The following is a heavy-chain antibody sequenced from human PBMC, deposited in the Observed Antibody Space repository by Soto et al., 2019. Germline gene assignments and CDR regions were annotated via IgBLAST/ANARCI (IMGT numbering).Heavy chain of an antibody. CDR3: AGYCSSSICPQDHYFGLEV. CDR2: ISDGGST. J-gene: IGHJ6*02. Sequence: SMTMSLTRNISHASTDSYYWSWIALSPGKGLEWIGYISDGGSTNYNPSLSGRLSISLDTSKKQVSLKLTSVSAADTATYFCAGYCSSSICPQDHYFGLEVWGLGTTLSVS. CDR1: HASTDSYY. V-gene: IGHV4-59*01. D-gene: IGHD2-2*01.